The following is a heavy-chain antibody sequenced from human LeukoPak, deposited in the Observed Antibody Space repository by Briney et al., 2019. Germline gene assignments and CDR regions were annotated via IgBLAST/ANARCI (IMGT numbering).Heavy chain of an antibody. V-gene: IGHV3-9*01. CDR2: ISWNSGSI. D-gene: IGHD6-6*01. J-gene: IGHJ4*02. CDR3: AKATASSPYSSSPDY. CDR1: GFTFDDYA. Sequence: GRSLRLSCAASGFTFDDYAMHWVRQAPGKGLEWVSGISWNSGSIGYADSVKGRFTISRDNAKNSLYLQMNSLRAEDTALYYCAKATASSPYSSSPDYWGQGTLVTVSS.